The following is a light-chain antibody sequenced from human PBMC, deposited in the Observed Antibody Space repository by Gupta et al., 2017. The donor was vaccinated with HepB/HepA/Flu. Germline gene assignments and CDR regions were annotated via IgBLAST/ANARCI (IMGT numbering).Light chain of an antibody. J-gene: IGKJ1*01. CDR3: QHFQSYPWT. Sequence: DIQMTQFPSTLSASIGDRVTITCRASDSISRWLAWYQQKPGRAPKLLINQASTLQSGVSSRFSGSGSGTEFTLTISSLQPDDFATYYCQHFQSYPWTFGQGTKVELK. CDR2: QAS. CDR1: DSISRW. V-gene: IGKV1-5*03.